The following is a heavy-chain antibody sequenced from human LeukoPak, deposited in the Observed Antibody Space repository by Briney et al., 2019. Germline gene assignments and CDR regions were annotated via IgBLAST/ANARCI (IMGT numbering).Heavy chain of an antibody. V-gene: IGHV1-18*01. J-gene: IGHJ5*02. D-gene: IGHD6-13*01. CDR1: GYTFTSYG. Sequence: ASVKVSCKASGYTFTSYGISWVRQAPGQGLEWMGWIGAYNGNTNYAQKLQGRVTMTTDTSTSTAYMELRSLRSDDTAVYYCARGRAILIAAPRSDWFDPWGQGTLVTVSS. CDR2: IGAYNGNT. CDR3: ARGRAILIAAPRSDWFDP.